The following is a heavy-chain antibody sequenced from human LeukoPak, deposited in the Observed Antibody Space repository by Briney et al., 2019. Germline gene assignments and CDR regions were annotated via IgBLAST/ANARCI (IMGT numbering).Heavy chain of an antibody. CDR3: ARGGIDCSGGSCYLVWFDP. Sequence: GESLKISCKGSGYSFTSYWIGWVRQMPGKGLEWMWIIYPGDSDTRYSPSFQGQVTISADKSISTAYLQWSSLKASDTAMYYCARGGIDCSGGSCYLVWFDPWGQGTLVTVSS. V-gene: IGHV5-51*01. CDR1: GYSFTSYW. D-gene: IGHD2-15*01. CDR2: IYPGDSDT. J-gene: IGHJ5*02.